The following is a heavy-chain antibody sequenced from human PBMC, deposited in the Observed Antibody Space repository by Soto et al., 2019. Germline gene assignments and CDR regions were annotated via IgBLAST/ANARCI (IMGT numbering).Heavy chain of an antibody. V-gene: IGHV1-46*03. J-gene: IGHJ5*02. CDR3: AAEERSLDPVLAAAGRGWFDP. CDR1: GYTFTSYY. Sequence: GASVKVSCKASGYTFTSYYMHWVRQAPGQGLEWMGIINPSGGSTSYAQKFQGRVTMTRDTSTSTVYMELSSLRSEDTAVYYCAAEERSLDPVLAAAGRGWFDPWGQGTLVTVSS. CDR2: INPSGGST. D-gene: IGHD6-13*01.